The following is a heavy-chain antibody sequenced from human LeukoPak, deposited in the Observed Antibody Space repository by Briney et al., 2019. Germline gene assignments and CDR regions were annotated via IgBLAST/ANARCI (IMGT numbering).Heavy chain of an antibody. D-gene: IGHD4-17*01. CDR1: GFTVARKY. CDR2: IYSGGST. V-gene: IGHV3-66*01. Sequence: SGESLRLSCAASGFTVARKYMSWVRQAPGKGLEWVSVIYSGGSTYYAGSVKGRFTISRDNSKNTLYLQMNSLRAEDTAVYYCATRPSGDYPYFDYWGQGTLVTVSS. CDR3: ATRPSGDYPYFDY. J-gene: IGHJ4*02.